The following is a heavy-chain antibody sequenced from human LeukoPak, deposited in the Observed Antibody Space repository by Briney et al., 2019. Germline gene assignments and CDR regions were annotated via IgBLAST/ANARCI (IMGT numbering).Heavy chain of an antibody. V-gene: IGHV1-18*01. CDR2: ISAYNGNT. Sequence: ASVKVSCKASAYTFTSYGISWVRQAPGQGLEWMGWISAYNGNTNYAQKLQGRVTMTTDTSTSTAYMELRSLRSDDTAVYYCARANGDYYGSGSYDYWGQGTLVTVSS. CDR1: AYTFTSYG. J-gene: IGHJ4*02. CDR3: ARANGDYYGSGSYDY. D-gene: IGHD3-10*01.